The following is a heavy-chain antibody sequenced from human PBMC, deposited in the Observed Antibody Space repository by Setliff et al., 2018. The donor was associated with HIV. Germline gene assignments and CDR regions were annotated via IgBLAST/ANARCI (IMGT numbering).Heavy chain of an antibody. J-gene: IGHJ5*01. Sequence: PSETLSLTCAVYGGSFNEYYWNWIRQIPGKGLEWIGEINHSGSTNYNESLKRRLRISVDTSKNQFSLSLNSVTAADTAVYYCARAYRDNVWGSWRQISSWFDSWGQENLVTVSS. CDR3: ARAYRDNVWGSWRQISSWFDS. D-gene: IGHD3-16*01. CDR1: GGSFNEYY. CDR2: INHSGST. V-gene: IGHV4-34*01.